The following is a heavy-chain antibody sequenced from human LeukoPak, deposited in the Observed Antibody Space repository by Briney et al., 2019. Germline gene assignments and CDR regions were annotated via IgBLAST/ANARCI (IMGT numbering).Heavy chain of an antibody. V-gene: IGHV3-30*18. CDR2: ISYDGSNK. J-gene: IGHJ6*04. CDR1: GFTFSSYG. Sequence: GGSLRLSCAASGFTFSSYGMHWVRQAPGKGLEWVAVISYDGSNKYYADSVKGRFTISRDNSKNTLYLQMNSLRAEDTAVYYCAKLPSGMGATGWDVWGKGTTVTVSS. D-gene: IGHD1-26*01. CDR3: AKLPSGMGATGWDV.